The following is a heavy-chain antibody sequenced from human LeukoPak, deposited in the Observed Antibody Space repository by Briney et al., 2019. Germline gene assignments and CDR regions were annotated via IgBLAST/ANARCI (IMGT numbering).Heavy chain of an antibody. CDR2: IYYSGST. CDR1: GGSISSSSYY. CDR3: ARVGDWLLTHFDY. Sequence: SETLSLTCTVSGGSISSSSYYWGWIRQPPEKGLEWIGSIYYSGSTYYNPSLKSRVTTSVDTSKNQFSLKLSSVTAADTAVYYCARVGDWLLTHFDYWGQGTLVTVSS. D-gene: IGHD3-9*01. J-gene: IGHJ4*02. V-gene: IGHV4-39*07.